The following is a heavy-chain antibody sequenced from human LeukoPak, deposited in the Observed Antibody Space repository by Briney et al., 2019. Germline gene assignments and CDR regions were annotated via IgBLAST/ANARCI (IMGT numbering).Heavy chain of an antibody. CDR1: GGSISSYC. CDR3: ARDYYDTSGYPLRYFDY. Sequence: KTSETLSLTCTVSGGSISSYCWNWIRQPPEKGLEWIGYIYYSGSTNYNPSLKSRVTISVDTSKNQFSLKLSSVTAADTAVYYCARDYYDTSGYPLRYFDYWGQGTLVTVSS. V-gene: IGHV4-59*01. J-gene: IGHJ4*02. D-gene: IGHD3-22*01. CDR2: IYYSGST.